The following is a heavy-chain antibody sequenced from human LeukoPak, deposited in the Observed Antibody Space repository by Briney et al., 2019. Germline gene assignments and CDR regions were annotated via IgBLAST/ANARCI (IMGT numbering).Heavy chain of an antibody. J-gene: IGHJ4*02. CDR3: ASYPRYSSSPPFDY. CDR2: INPNTGDT. D-gene: IGHD6-6*01. V-gene: IGHV1-2*02. CDR1: GYTFTGYY. Sequence: GASVKVSCKASGYTFTGYYMHWVRQAPRQGLEWMGWINPNTGDTNYAQKFQGRVTMTRDTTISTAYMELSRLKSDDTAVYYCASYPRYSSSPPFDYWGQGTLVSVSS.